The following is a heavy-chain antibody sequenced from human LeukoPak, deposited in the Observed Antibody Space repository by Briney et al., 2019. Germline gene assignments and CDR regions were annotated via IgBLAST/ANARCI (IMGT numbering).Heavy chain of an antibody. D-gene: IGHD2-21*02. CDR2: ISYDGSNK. V-gene: IGHV3-30*18. CDR1: GFTFSSYG. CDR3: AKDLALYCGGDCYARSPDWCDP. Sequence: PGGPLRLSCAASGFTFSSYGMHWVRQAPGKGLEWVSAISYDGSNKYYADSVKGRFTISRDNSKNTLYLQMNSLRAEDTAVYYCAKDLALYCGGDCYARSPDWCDPWGQGTLVTVSS. J-gene: IGHJ5*02.